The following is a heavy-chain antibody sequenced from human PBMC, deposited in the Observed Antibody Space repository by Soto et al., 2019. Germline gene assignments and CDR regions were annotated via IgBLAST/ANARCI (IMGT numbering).Heavy chain of an antibody. D-gene: IGHD6-25*01. J-gene: IGHJ5*01. CDR2: IRQDGIEK. Sequence: GSLRLACAASGFSFSTYWMTWVRQAPVKGLEWVATIRQDGIEKHYVDSVKGRFTISRDNAANSLFLQMDSVRAEDSAICYCVGGFGRPLCSYDSDTCGSEILFTVDS. CDR1: GFSFSTYW. V-gene: IGHV3-7*01. CDR3: VGGFGRPLCSYDSDTCGSEILFTVDS.